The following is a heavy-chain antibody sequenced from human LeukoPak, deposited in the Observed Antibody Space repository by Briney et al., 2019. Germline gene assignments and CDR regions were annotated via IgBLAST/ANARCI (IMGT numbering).Heavy chain of an antibody. CDR3: ARLSMVRGVITPFDY. Sequence: SETLSLTCTVSGGSISSYYWSWIRQPPGKGLEWIGYIYYSGSTNYNPSLKSRVTISVDTSKNQFSLKLSSVTAADTAVYYCARLSMVRGVITPFDYWGQGTLVTVSS. V-gene: IGHV4-59*08. D-gene: IGHD3-10*01. CDR2: IYYSGST. CDR1: GGSISSYY. J-gene: IGHJ4*02.